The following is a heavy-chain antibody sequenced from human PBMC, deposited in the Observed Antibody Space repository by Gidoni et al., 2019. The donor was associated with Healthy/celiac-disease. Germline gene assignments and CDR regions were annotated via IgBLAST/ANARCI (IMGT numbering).Heavy chain of an antibody. CDR2: ISGSGGST. Sequence: EVQLLESGGGLVQPGGSLRLSCAASGFTFSSYPMTWVRQAQGKGLEWFSAISGSGGSTYYADSVKGRFTISRDNSKNTLYLQMNSLRAEDTAVYYCAKDLGDYYDSSGYYFLSFDYWGQGTLVTVSS. D-gene: IGHD3-22*01. V-gene: IGHV3-23*01. CDR1: GFTFSSYP. CDR3: AKDLGDYYDSSGYYFLSFDY. J-gene: IGHJ4*02.